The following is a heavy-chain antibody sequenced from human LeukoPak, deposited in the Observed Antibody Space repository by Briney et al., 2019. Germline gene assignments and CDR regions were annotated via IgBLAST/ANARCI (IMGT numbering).Heavy chain of an antibody. V-gene: IGHV1-2*02. Sequence: ASVKVSCKASGYTFTGYYMHWVRQAPGQGLEWMGWINPNSGSTNYAQKFQGRVTMTRDTSISTAYMELSRLRSDDTAVYYCASSGSGYYVWSFDYWGQGTLVTVSS. J-gene: IGHJ4*02. CDR1: GYTFTGYY. D-gene: IGHD3-22*01. CDR2: INPNSGST. CDR3: ASSGSGYYVWSFDY.